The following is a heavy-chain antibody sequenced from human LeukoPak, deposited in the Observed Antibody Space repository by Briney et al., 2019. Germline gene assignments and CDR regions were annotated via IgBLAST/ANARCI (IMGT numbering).Heavy chain of an antibody. CDR1: GGSLSGYY. D-gene: IGHD2-15*01. CDR3: AALVVAATPYYYYGMDV. CDR2: INHSGST. Sequence: SETLSLTCAVYGGSLSGYYWSWIRQPPGKGPEWIGEINHSGSTNYNPSLKSRVTISVDTSKNQFSLKLSSVTAADTAVYYCAALVVAATPYYYYGMDVWGQGTTVTVSS. V-gene: IGHV4-34*01. J-gene: IGHJ6*02.